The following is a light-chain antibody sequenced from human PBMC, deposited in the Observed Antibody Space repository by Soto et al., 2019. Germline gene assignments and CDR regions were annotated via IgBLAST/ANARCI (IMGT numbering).Light chain of an antibody. CDR3: SSHTASSTPYV. J-gene: IGLJ1*01. CDR2: EVT. Sequence: QSVLTQPASVSGSPGQSITISCTGTSSDVGTYNYVSWHQQHPGKAPKVMIYEVTYRPSGVSNRFSGSKSGNTASLTISGLQAEDEAEYYRSSHTASSTPYVFGTGTNVTVL. V-gene: IGLV2-14*01. CDR1: SSDVGTYNY.